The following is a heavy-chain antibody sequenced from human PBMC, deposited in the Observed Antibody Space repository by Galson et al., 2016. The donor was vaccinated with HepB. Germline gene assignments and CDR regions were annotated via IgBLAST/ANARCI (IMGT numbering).Heavy chain of an antibody. V-gene: IGHV3-74*01. D-gene: IGHD5-24*01. CDR3: VRDYNFAFDI. CDR1: GFTFSSYW. J-gene: IGHJ3*02. Sequence: SLRLSCAASGFTFSSYWMYWVRQGPGKGLVWVSRIDSDGTSTSYADSVKGRFTISRDDAKSSLYLQMNSLRDEDTAVYYCVRDYNFAFDIWGQGTMVTVSS. CDR2: IDSDGTST.